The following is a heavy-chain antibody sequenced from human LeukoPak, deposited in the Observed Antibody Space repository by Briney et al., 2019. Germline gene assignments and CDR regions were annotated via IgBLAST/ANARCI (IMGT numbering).Heavy chain of an antibody. D-gene: IGHD3-16*01. CDR1: GYTFTSYG. J-gene: IGHJ5*02. CDR2: ISAYNGIT. Sequence: GASVKVSCKASGYTFTSYGISWVRQAPGQGLEWMGWISAYNGITNYAQKLQGRVTMTTDTSTSTAYMELRSLRSDDTAVYYCARDAGTEITDYIDDWFDPWGQGTLVTVSS. V-gene: IGHV1-18*01. CDR3: ARDAGTEITDYIDDWFDP.